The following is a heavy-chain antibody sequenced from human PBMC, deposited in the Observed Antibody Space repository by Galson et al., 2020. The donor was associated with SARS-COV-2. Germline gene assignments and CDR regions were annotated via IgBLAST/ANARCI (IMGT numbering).Heavy chain of an antibody. CDR3: AKDIVEVRGLVAPFGVDV. D-gene: IGHD3-10*01. V-gene: IGHV3-23*01. CDR1: GFTFSSHV. J-gene: IGHJ6*02. Sequence: GGSLRLSCAASGFTFSSHVMHWVRQAPGKGLEWVSAISGSGSKSYYADSVKGRFIISRDNLKNTVYLQTNSLRAEETAIYYCAKDIVEVRGLVAPFGVDVWGQGTSVIVSS. CDR2: ISGSGSKS.